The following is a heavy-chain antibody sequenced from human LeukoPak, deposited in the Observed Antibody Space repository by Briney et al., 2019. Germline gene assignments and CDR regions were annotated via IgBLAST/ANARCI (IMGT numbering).Heavy chain of an antibody. Sequence: PSETLSLTCTVSGGSISSSSYYWGWIRQPPGKGLEWIGSIYYSGSTYYNPSLKSRVTILVDTSKNQFSLKLSSVTAADTAVYYCARGIAAAGTAPFFDYWGQGTLVTVSS. D-gene: IGHD6-13*01. J-gene: IGHJ4*02. CDR1: GGSISSSSYY. V-gene: IGHV4-39*07. CDR3: ARGIAAAGTAPFFDY. CDR2: IYYSGST.